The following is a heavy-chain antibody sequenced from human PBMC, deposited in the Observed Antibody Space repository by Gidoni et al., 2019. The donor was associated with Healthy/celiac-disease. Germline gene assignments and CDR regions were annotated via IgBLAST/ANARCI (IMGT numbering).Heavy chain of an antibody. CDR1: GGSFSGYY. D-gene: IGHD2-2*02. Sequence: QVQLQQWGAGLLKPSETLSLTCAVYGGSFSGYYWSWIRQPPGKGLEWIGEINHSGSTNYNPSLKSRVTISVDTSKNQFSLKLSSVTAADTAVYYCARACGAFRTSCHTGWAFDIWGQGTMVTVSS. J-gene: IGHJ3*02. CDR2: INHSGST. CDR3: ARACGAFRTSCHTGWAFDI. V-gene: IGHV4-34*01.